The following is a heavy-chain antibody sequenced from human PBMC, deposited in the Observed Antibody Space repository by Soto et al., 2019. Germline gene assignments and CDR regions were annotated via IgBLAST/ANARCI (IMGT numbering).Heavy chain of an antibody. V-gene: IGHV3-23*01. J-gene: IGHJ6*02. CDR1: GFTFSSYA. CDR3: AKEEGAARAPPYYYYYGMDV. Sequence: GGSLRLSCAASGFTFSSYAMSWVRQAPGKGLEWVSAISGSGGSTYYADSVKGRFTISRDNSKNTLYLQMNSLRAEDTAVYYCAKEEGAARAPPYYYYYGMDVWGQGTTVTVSS. D-gene: IGHD6-6*01. CDR2: ISGSGGST.